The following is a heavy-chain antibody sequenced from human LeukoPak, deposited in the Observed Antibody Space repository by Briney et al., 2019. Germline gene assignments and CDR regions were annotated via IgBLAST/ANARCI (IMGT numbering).Heavy chain of an antibody. D-gene: IGHD5-18*01. CDR3: ARVSYTAIDY. CDR2: INPNSGGT. CDR1: GYTFTSYD. V-gene: IGHV1-2*02. J-gene: IGHJ4*02. Sequence: ASVKVSCKASGYTFTSYDINWVRQATGQGLEWMGWINPNSGGTNYAQKFQGRVTMTRDTSISTAYMELSRLRSDDTAVYYCARVSYTAIDYWGQGTLVTVSS.